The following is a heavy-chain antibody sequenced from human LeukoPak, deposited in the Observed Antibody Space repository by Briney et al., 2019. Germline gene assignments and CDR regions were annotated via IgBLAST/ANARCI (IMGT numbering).Heavy chain of an antibody. CDR2: ISTTSSYT. CDR3: ARDWYCSSSICYTDRNWFDP. Sequence: GGSLRLSCAASGFTFSDYYMSWIGQAPGKGLEWVSYISTTSSYTDYADSVRGRFTISRDNAKNLLYLQMNSLRPEDTAVYYSARDWYCSSSICYTDRNWFDPWGQGTLVTVSS. CDR1: GFTFSDYY. V-gene: IGHV3-11*05. J-gene: IGHJ5*02. D-gene: IGHD2-2*02.